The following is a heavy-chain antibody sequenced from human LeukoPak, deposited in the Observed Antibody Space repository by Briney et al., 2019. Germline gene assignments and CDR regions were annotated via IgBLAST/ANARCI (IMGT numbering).Heavy chain of an antibody. Sequence: SETLSLTCTVSGGSISSYYWTWIRQPPGKGLEWIGYIFHSGTTNYNPSLKSRVTVSIDTSKNQFSLKLSSVIAADTAVYYCARKVYSFDVFDFWGQGTLVTVSS. CDR2: IFHSGTT. CDR3: ARKVYSFDVFDF. D-gene: IGHD2-15*01. V-gene: IGHV4-59*01. CDR1: GGSISSYY. J-gene: IGHJ4*02.